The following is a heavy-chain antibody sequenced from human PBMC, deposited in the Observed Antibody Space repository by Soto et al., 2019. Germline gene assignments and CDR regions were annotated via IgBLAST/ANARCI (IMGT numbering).Heavy chain of an antibody. CDR1: GYTLTELS. V-gene: IGHV1-24*01. CDR3: ARGQYSSSAPPNYYYYFGMDV. J-gene: IGHJ6*02. Sequence: ASVKVSCKVSGYTLTELSMHWVRQAPGKGLEWMGGFDPEDGETIYAQKFQGRVTMTEDTSTDTAYMELSSLRSEDTAVYYCARGQYSSSAPPNYYYYFGMDVWGQGTTVTVSS. CDR2: FDPEDGET. D-gene: IGHD6-6*01.